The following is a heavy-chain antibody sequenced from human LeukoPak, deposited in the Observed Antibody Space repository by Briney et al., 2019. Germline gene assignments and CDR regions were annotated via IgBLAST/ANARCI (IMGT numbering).Heavy chain of an antibody. J-gene: IGHJ5*02. V-gene: IGHV1-18*01. D-gene: IGHD3-9*01. CDR3: GRVVTGYYRLDP. Sequence: ASVKVSCKASGYTFTSYSFSWVRQAPGQGLEWMGWVSTTNDKANYAQKPQGRVTMTTDTSTSTAYMELRSLSSDDTAVYYCGRVVTGYYRLDPWGLGTLVTVSS. CDR1: GYTFTSYS. CDR2: VSTTNDKA.